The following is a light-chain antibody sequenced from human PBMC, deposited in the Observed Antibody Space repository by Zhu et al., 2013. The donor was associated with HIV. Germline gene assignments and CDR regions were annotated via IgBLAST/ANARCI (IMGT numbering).Light chain of an antibody. V-gene: IGKV3D-20*02. Sequence: DIVLTQSPGTLSLSPGERATLSCRASQSVDNNFLAWYQHKPGQAPRLLIYGASTRHTGIPDRFSGSGSGMDFTLTITGLEPEDFAVYYCQQRSNWPRTFGRGTKVEIK. CDR1: QSVDNNF. J-gene: IGKJ1*01. CDR3: QQRSNWPRT. CDR2: GAS.